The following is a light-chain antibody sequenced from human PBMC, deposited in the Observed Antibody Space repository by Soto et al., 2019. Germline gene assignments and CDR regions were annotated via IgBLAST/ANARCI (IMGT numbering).Light chain of an antibody. CDR3: QQYYSYPRA. CDR1: QGISSY. V-gene: IGKV1-8*01. CDR2: AAS. J-gene: IGKJ1*01. Sequence: AIRMTQSPSSLSASTGDRFTIRRRASQGISSYLAWYQKKPGKSPKLLIYAASTLQSGVPSRFIGSGSGTDFTLTINYLQSEDFATYYCQQYYSYPRALGQGKKVDI.